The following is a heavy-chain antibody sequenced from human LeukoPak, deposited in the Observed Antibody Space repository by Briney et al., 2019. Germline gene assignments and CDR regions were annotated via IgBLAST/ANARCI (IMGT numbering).Heavy chain of an antibody. V-gene: IGHV1-69*13. D-gene: IGHD6-19*01. Sequence: ASVKVSCKASGGTFSSYAISWVRQAPGQGLEWMGGIIPIFGTANYAQKFQGRVTITADESTSTAYMELSSLRSEDTAVYYCATSPYSSGFRSWINWFDPWGQGTLVTVSS. CDR3: ATSPYSSGFRSWINWFDP. CDR2: IIPIFGTA. CDR1: GGTFSSYA. J-gene: IGHJ5*02.